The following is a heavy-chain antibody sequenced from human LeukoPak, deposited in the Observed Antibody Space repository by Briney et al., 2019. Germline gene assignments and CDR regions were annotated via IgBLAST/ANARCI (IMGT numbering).Heavy chain of an antibody. D-gene: IGHD6-13*01. CDR2: IRYDGSDE. CDR1: GFTFSSSG. V-gene: IGHV3-30*02. J-gene: IGHJ3*02. Sequence: PGGSLRLSCAASGFTFSSSGMHWVRQAPGKGLEGVAFIRYDGSDEYYADSVKGRFTISRDNSKNTLYLQMNSLRAEDTAVYYCAKDVLKAAAAYDSFDIWGQGTMVTVSS. CDR3: AKDVLKAAAAYDSFDI.